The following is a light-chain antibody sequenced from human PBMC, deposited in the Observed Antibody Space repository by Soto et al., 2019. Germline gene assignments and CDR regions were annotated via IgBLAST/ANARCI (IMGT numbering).Light chain of an antibody. Sequence: EIVLTQSPATLSLSPGERATLSCRASQSVSSYLAWYQQKPGQAPRLLIYDASNRATGIPARFSGSGSGTDFTLTISSREPEDFAVYYCQQRRTFGGGPRWRSN. CDR1: QSVSSY. V-gene: IGKV3-11*01. CDR3: QQRRT. J-gene: IGKJ4*01. CDR2: DAS.